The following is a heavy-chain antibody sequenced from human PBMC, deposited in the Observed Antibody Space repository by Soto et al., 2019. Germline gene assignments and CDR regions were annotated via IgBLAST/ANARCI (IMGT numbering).Heavy chain of an antibody. CDR1: GYTFTSYY. V-gene: IGHV1-46*01. CDR3: ARGGLQLRFYNWFDP. Sequence: ASVEVSCKASGYTFTSYYMHWVLQAPGQGLEWMGIINPSGGSTSYAQKFQGRVTMTRDTSTSTVYMELSSLRSEDTAVYYCARGGLQLRFYNWFDPWGQGTLVTVSS. CDR2: INPSGGST. J-gene: IGHJ5*02. D-gene: IGHD5-12*01.